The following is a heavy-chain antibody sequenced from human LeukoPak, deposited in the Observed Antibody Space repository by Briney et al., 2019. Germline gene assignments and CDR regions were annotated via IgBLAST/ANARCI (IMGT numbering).Heavy chain of an antibody. CDR3: AKRGVVIRVILVGFHKEANYFDS. J-gene: IGHJ4*02. Sequence: GGSLRLSCAASGFTFSSYAMSWVRQAPGKGLEWVSAISGSGGRTNYADSVKGRFTVSRDNPKNTLYLQMNSLRAEDTAVYFCAKRGVVIRVILVGFHKEANYFDSWGQGALVTVSS. CDR1: GFTFSSYA. CDR2: ISGSGGRT. V-gene: IGHV3-23*01. D-gene: IGHD3-22*01.